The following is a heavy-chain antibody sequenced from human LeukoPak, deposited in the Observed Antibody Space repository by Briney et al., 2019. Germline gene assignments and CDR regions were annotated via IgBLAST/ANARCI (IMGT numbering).Heavy chain of an antibody. D-gene: IGHD6-6*01. V-gene: IGHV4-39*07. J-gene: IGHJ6*03. CDR1: GGSISSSNYY. CDR2: IYYIGNT. Sequence: SETLSLTCTVSGGSISSSNYYWGWIRQPPGKGLEWIANIYYIGNTFYNPSLKSRVTMSVDTSKNQFSLRLTSVTAADTAVYYCARAVYSSLLTHYYYMDVWGKGTTVTVSS. CDR3: ARAVYSSLLTHYYYMDV.